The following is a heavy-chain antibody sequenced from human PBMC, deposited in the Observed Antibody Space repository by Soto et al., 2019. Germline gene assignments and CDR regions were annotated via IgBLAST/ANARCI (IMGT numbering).Heavy chain of an antibody. D-gene: IGHD1-26*01. CDR3: ARRYIVGVTGDY. CDR1: GFSVSSNY. J-gene: IGHJ4*02. V-gene: IGHV3-53*02. Sequence: EVQLVETGGGMIQPGGSLRLSCAVSGFSVSSNYMIWVRPAPGKGLEWVSLIYSGGTTSYADSVKGRFIISRDSSKNTLFLQMNSLRVEDTAVYYCARRYIVGVTGDYWGQGTMVTVSS. CDR2: IYSGGTT.